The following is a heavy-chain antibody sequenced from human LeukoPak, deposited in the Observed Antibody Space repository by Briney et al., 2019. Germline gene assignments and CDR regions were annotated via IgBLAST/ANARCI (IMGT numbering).Heavy chain of an antibody. CDR3: ARERYAGGTYFFDY. V-gene: IGHV3-48*01. CDR2: ISSSSSTI. Sequence: PGGSLRLSCAASGFTFSSYNMNWVRQAPGKGLEWVSYISSSSSTIYYADSVKGRFTISRDNPKNSLYLQMNSLRAEDTAVYYCARERYAGGTYFFDYWGQGTLVTVSS. D-gene: IGHD1-26*01. J-gene: IGHJ4*02. CDR1: GFTFSSYN.